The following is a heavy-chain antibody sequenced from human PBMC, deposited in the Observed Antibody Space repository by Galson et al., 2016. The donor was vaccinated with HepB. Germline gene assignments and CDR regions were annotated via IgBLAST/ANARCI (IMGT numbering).Heavy chain of an antibody. Sequence: SLRLSCAASGFTFRMYSIHWMRQAPGKGLEWVAVISGSGRHEHYADSVKGRFSISRDNSRNMVHLQMSSLRPDDTAVYYCAKEDFCSDVGFPAGHWGQGRLVTVSS. CDR3: AKEDFCSDVGFPAGH. J-gene: IGHJ4*02. CDR1: GFTFRMYS. V-gene: IGHV3-30*04. CDR2: ISGSGRHE. D-gene: IGHD3-3*01.